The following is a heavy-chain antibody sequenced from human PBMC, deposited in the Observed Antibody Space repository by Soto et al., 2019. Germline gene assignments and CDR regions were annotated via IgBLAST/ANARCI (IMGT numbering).Heavy chain of an antibody. D-gene: IGHD3-10*01. CDR2: IYYSGST. V-gene: IGHV4-39*01. Sequence: QLQLQESGPGLVKPSETLSLTCTVSGGSISSSSYYWGWIRQPPGKGLEWIGSIYYSGSTYYNPSLKSRVTISVDTSKNQFSLKLSSVTAADTAVYYCARLPYGSGSYYYYWGQGTLVTVSS. CDR1: GGSISSSSYY. J-gene: IGHJ4*02. CDR3: ARLPYGSGSYYYY.